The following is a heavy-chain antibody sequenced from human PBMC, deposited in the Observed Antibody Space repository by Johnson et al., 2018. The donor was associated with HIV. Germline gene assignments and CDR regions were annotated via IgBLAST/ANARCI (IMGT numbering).Heavy chain of an antibody. Sequence: MQLVESGGGVVQPGGSLRLSCAASGFTFSNYDLHWVRQATGKGLEWVSTIGTAGDTYYPSSGKGRFTISRDNSKNTLYLQMNSLRPEDTAVYYCARLPSGYSRDAFDIWGQGTMVTVSS. J-gene: IGHJ3*02. V-gene: IGHV3-13*01. CDR2: IGTAGDT. CDR3: ARLPSGYSRDAFDI. D-gene: IGHD5-18*01. CDR1: GFTFSNYD.